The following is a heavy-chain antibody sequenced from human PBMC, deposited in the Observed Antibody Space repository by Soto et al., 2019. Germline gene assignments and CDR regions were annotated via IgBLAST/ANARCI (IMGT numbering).Heavy chain of an antibody. V-gene: IGHV4-39*01. D-gene: IGHD6-19*01. CDR3: XXXXXXXXGFTDY. CDR2: IYYSGST. CDR1: GGSISSSSYY. J-gene: IGHJ4*02. Sequence: QLQLQESGPGLVKPSETLSLTCTVSGGSISSSSYYWGWIRQPPGKGLEWIGSIYYSGSTYYNPSLKSRXTIXXXXXXXXXXXXXXXXXXXXXXXXXXXXXXXXXXGFTDYWGQGTLVTVSS.